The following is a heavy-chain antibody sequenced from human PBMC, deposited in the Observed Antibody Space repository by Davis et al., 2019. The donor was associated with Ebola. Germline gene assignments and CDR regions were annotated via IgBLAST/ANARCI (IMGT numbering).Heavy chain of an antibody. D-gene: IGHD7-27*01. CDR3: ARGGKLGSGVSFDY. V-gene: IGHV4-61*08. Sequence: SETLSLTCTVSGGSISSGGYYWSWIRQPPGKGLEWIGYIYYSGSTNYNPSLKSRVTISVDTSKNQFSLKLSSVTAADTAVYYCARGGKLGSGVSFDYWGQGTLVTVSS. J-gene: IGHJ4*02. CDR2: IYYSGST. CDR1: GGSISSGGYY.